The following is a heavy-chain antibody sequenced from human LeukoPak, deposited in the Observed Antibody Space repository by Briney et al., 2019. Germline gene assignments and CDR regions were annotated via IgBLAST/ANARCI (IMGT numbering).Heavy chain of an antibody. CDR3: ARERNYGDYGNAFDV. Sequence: GASVKVSCKASGYTFTSYVISWVRQAPGQGLEWMGWISAYNGNTNYAQKLQGRVTMTTDTSTSTAYMEVRSLRSDDTAVYYCARERNYGDYGNAFDVWGQGTKVTVSS. J-gene: IGHJ3*01. CDR2: ISAYNGNT. D-gene: IGHD4-17*01. CDR1: GYTFTSYV. V-gene: IGHV1-18*01.